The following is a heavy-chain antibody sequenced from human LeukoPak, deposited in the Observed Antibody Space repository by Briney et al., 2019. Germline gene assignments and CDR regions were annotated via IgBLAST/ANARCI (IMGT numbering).Heavy chain of an antibody. Sequence: GRSLRLSCAAAGFTFSSYNMNWVRQAPGKGLEWVSSISTSSSYIHYADSLKGRFTISRDNAKNSLYLQMNSLRAEDTAVYYCARGAEGIAATDSNFDYWGQGTLVTVSS. J-gene: IGHJ4*02. CDR1: GFTFSSYN. CDR3: ARGAEGIAATDSNFDY. D-gene: IGHD6-13*01. V-gene: IGHV3-21*01. CDR2: ISTSSSYI.